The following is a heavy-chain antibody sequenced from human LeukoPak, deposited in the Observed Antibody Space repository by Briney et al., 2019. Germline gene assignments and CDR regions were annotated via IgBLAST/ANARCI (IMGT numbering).Heavy chain of an antibody. CDR3: ARAKRLLWFGELLPTPAFDY. Sequence: SETLSLTCTVSGGSISSYYWSWIRQPPGKGLEWIGYIYYSGSTNYNPSLKSRVTISVDTSKNQFSLKLSSVTAADTAVYYCARAKRLLWFGELLPTPAFDYWGQGTLVTVSS. J-gene: IGHJ4*02. CDR2: IYYSGST. V-gene: IGHV4-59*01. CDR1: GGSISSYY. D-gene: IGHD3-10*01.